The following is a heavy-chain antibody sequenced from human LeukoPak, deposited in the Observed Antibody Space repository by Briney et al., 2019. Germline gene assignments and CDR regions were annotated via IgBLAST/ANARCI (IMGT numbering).Heavy chain of an antibody. CDR1: GFTFSSYA. CDR2: ISGSGGST. J-gene: IGHJ4*02. Sequence: QSGGSLRLSCAASGFTFSSYAMSWVRQAPGKGLEWVSAISGSGGSTYYADSVKGRFTISRDNSKNTLYLQMNSLRTEDTAVYYCAKGRMVRGVFDYWGQGTLVTVSS. CDR3: AKGRMVRGVFDY. V-gene: IGHV3-23*01. D-gene: IGHD3-10*01.